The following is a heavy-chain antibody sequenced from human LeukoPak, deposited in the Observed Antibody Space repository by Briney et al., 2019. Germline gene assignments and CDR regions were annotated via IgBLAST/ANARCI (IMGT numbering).Heavy chain of an antibody. V-gene: IGHV6-1*01. D-gene: IGHD5-12*01. J-gene: IGHJ4*02. CDR2: TYYRSKWYN. Sequence: GLEWLGRTYYRSKWYNDYAVSVKSRITINPDTSKNQFSLQLNSVTPEDTAVYYCARGYALDYWGQGTLVTVSS. CDR3: ARGYALDY.